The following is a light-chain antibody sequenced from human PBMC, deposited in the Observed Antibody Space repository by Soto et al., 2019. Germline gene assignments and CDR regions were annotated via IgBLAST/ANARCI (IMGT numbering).Light chain of an antibody. J-gene: IGKJ4*01. CDR3: QQYGGSPLVT. CDR1: QSVTSVY. V-gene: IGKV3-20*01. Sequence: EIVLTQSPGTLSLSPGERATLSCRASQSVTSVYLAWYQQKPGQAPRLLIYGASSRATGIPDRFSGSGSGTDFTLTISRLEPEDFAVYYCQQYGGSPLVTFGGGTRVEIK. CDR2: GAS.